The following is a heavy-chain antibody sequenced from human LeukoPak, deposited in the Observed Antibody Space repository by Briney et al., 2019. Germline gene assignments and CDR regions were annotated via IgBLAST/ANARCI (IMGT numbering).Heavy chain of an antibody. V-gene: IGHV4-4*02. CDR1: GFTFSGSG. CDR3: ARLNYGYGVY. J-gene: IGHJ4*02. Sequence: GSLRLSCAASGFTFSGSGMHWVRQPPGKGLEWIGEIYHSGSTNYNPSLKSRVTISVDKSKNQFSLKLSSVTAADTAIYYCARLNYGYGVYWGQGTLVTVSS. CDR2: IYHSGST. D-gene: IGHD5-18*01.